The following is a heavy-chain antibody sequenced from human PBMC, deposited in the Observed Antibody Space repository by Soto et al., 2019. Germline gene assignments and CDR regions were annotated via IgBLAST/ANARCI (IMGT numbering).Heavy chain of an antibody. CDR1: GGSISSYY. CDR3: ARRYGRVFDF. CDR2: IYYSGST. D-gene: IGHD6-19*01. J-gene: IGHJ4*02. Sequence: SETLSLTCTVSGGSISSYYWSWIRQPPGKGLKWIGYIYYSGSTNYNPSLKSRVTISVDTSKNQFSLKLSSVTAADTAVYYCARRYGRVFDFWGQRTPVTASS. V-gene: IGHV4-59*01.